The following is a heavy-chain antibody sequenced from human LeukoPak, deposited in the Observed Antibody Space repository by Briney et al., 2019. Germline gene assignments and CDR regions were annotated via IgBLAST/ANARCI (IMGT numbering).Heavy chain of an antibody. CDR1: GGSISSYY. CDR3: ARTTKLRYFDSATDAFDI. CDR2: IYYSGGT. D-gene: IGHD3-9*01. V-gene: IGHV4-59*01. J-gene: IGHJ3*02. Sequence: PSETLSLTCTVSGGSISSYYWSWIRQPPGKGLEWIGYIYYSGGTNYNPSLKSRVTISVDTSKNQFSLKLSSVTAADTAVYYCARTTKLRYFDSATDAFDIWGQGTMVTVSS.